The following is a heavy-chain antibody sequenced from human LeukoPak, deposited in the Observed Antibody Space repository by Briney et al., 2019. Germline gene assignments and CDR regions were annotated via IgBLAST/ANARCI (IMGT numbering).Heavy chain of an antibody. V-gene: IGHV4-59*08. CDR3: ASTFGYSYGYDY. CDR2: IYYSGST. D-gene: IGHD5-18*01. J-gene: IGHJ4*02. Sequence: SETLSLTCTVSGGFISSYYWSWIRQPPGKGLEWIGYIYYSGSTNYNPSLKSRVTISVDTSKNQFSLKLSSVTAADTAVYYCASTFGYSYGYDYWGQGTLVTVSS. CDR1: GGFISSYY.